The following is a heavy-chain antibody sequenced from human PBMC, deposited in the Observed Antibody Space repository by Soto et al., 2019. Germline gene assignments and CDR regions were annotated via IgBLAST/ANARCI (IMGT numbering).Heavy chain of an antibody. CDR1: GYTFTSYG. CDR3: ARIQTLYDFWSGYYTYYYYSGMDV. V-gene: IGHV1-18*04. J-gene: IGHJ6*04. Sequence: ASVKVSCKASGYTFTSYGISWVRQAPGQGLEWMGWISAYNGNTNYAQKLQGRVTMTTDTSTSTAYMELRSLRSDDTAVYYCARIQTLYDFWSGYYTYYYYSGMDVWGKGTTVTVSS. CDR2: ISAYNGNT. D-gene: IGHD3-3*01.